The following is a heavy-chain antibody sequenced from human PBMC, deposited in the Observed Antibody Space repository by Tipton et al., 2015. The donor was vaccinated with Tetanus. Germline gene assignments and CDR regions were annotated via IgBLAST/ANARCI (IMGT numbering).Heavy chain of an antibody. V-gene: IGHV3-33*01. D-gene: IGHD2-15*01. CDR3: AREADCSGGSCFSGDFDT. CDR2: SWYDGTDK. J-gene: IGHJ4*02. CDR1: GFTFNGYG. Sequence: SLRLSCAASGFTFNGYGMHWVRQAPGKGLEWLAVSWYDGTDKYYADSVKGRFTISRDNSKSTLYLQMNSLRAEDTALYYCAREADCSGGSCFSGDFDTWGQGTQVTVSS.